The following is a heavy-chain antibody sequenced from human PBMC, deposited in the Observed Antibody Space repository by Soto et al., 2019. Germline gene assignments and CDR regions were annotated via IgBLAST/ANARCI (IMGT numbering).Heavy chain of an antibody. D-gene: IGHD5-18*01. CDR1: GYTFTSYG. CDR2: ISPYNGDT. V-gene: IGHV1-18*01. J-gene: IGHJ5*02. CDR3: VRDASSGYRGWWDP. Sequence: QVQLVQSGAEVKKPGASVKVSCKASGYTFTSYGISWVRQAPGQGLEWMGLISPYNGDTIYAQKFQGRVIVTTDTATSTAYMELRSLRSDDTALYYCVRDASSGYRGWWDPWGQGTLVTVSS.